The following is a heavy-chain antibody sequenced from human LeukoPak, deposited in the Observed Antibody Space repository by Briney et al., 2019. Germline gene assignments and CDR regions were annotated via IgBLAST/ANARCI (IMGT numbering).Heavy chain of an antibody. CDR3: ARLKFISGSYSTFDF. CDR2: IYYSGST. D-gene: IGHD1-26*01. CDR1: GGSISSGGYH. J-gene: IGHJ4*02. Sequence: PSETLSLTCTVFGGSISSGGYHWSWIRQHPGKGLEWIGYIYYSGSTYYNPSLKSRVTISVDTSKNQFSLKLSSVTAADTAFYYCARLKFISGSYSTFDFWGQGTLVTVSS. V-gene: IGHV4-31*03.